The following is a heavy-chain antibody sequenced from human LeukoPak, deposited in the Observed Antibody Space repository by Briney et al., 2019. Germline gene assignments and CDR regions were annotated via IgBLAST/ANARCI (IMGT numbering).Heavy chain of an antibody. CDR2: ITSSGGDT. Sequence: ASVKVSCKASGYMFTHYYMHWVRQAPGQGLEWMGMITSSGGDTSYAQKFEGRVTITRDTSTRTVYMELSSLTSEDTAVYYCARDLRRSGYNWGCDHWGQGTLVTVSP. D-gene: IGHD5-24*01. CDR1: GYMFTHYY. CDR3: ARDLRRSGYNWGCDH. J-gene: IGHJ4*02. V-gene: IGHV1-46*01.